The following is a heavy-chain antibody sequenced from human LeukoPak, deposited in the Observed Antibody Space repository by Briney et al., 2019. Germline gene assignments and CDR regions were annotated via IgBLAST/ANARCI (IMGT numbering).Heavy chain of an antibody. J-gene: IGHJ3*02. D-gene: IGHD3-22*01. CDR1: GYTFTGYY. CDR3: ARDGYYDSSGLDI. V-gene: IGHV1-2*04. CDR2: INPNSGGT. Sequence: GASVKVSCKASGYTFTGYYMHWVRQAPGQGLEWMGWINPNSGGTNYAQKFQGWVTMTRDTSIGTAYMELSRLRSDDTAVYYCARDGYYDSSGLDIWGQGTVVTVSS.